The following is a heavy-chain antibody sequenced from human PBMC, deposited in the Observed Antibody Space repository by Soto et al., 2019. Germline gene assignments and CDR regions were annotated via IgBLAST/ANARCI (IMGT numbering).Heavy chain of an antibody. CDR2: ISSSGSTI. D-gene: IGHD2-15*01. Sequence: PGGSLRLSCAASGFTFSDYYMSWIRQAPGKGLEWVSYISSSGSTIYYADSVKGRFTISRDNAKNSLYLQMNSLRAEDTAVYYCARDSEARYCSGGSCYYWYFDLRGRGTLVTVSS. J-gene: IGHJ2*01. V-gene: IGHV3-11*01. CDR3: ARDSEARYCSGGSCYYWYFDL. CDR1: GFTFSDYY.